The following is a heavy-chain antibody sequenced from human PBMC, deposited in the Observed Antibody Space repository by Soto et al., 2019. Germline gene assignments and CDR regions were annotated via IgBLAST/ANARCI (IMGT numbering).Heavy chain of an antibody. CDR3: AREGSTTVTTPNFDY. V-gene: IGHV1-2*04. D-gene: IGHD4-17*01. CDR1: GYTFTGYY. Sequence: QVPLVQSGAEVKKPGASVKVSCKASGYTFTGYYMHWVRQAPGQGLEWMGWINPNSGGTNYAQKFQGWVTMTRDTSISTAYMELGRLRSDDTAVYYCAREGSTTVTTPNFDYWGQGTLVTVSS. J-gene: IGHJ4*02. CDR2: INPNSGGT.